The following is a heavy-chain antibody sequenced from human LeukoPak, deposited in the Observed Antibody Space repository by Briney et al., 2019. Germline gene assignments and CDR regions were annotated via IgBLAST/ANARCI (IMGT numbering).Heavy chain of an antibody. CDR3: ARSFRGWFGEVLNTPYDY. CDR1: GFTFSSYS. J-gene: IGHJ4*02. CDR2: ISSSSSYI. D-gene: IGHD3-10*01. Sequence: PGGSLRLSCAASGFTFSSYSMTWVRQAPGKGLEWVSSISSSSSYIYYADSVKGRFTISRDNAKNSLYLQMNSLRAEDTAVYYCARSFRGWFGEVLNTPYDYWGQGTLVTVSS. V-gene: IGHV3-21*01.